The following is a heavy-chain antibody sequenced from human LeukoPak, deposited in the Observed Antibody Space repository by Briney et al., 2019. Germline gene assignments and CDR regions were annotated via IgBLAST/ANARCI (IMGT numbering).Heavy chain of an antibody. CDR1: GYTLTELS. J-gene: IGHJ4*02. D-gene: IGHD2-2*01. Sequence: GASVKVSCKVSGYTLTELSMHWVRQAPGKGLEWMGWINPNSGGINYAQKFQGRVTMTRDTSISTAYMELSRLRSDDTAVYYCARVKAAKQYQLLWVDYWGQGTLVTVSS. CDR2: INPNSGGI. CDR3: ARVKAAKQYQLLWVDY. V-gene: IGHV1-2*02.